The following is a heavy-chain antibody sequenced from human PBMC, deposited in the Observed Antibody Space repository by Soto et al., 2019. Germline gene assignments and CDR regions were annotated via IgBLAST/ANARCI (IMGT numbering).Heavy chain of an antibody. Sequence: SETLSLTCIVSGASFSDANYYWVWIRQPPGEGLEWIGSFYYDGRTYYNASLKSRVTISVDTSKNQFSLKLSSVTAADTAVYYCARGGFWYYGSGSYYSNWFDPWGQGTLVTVSS. J-gene: IGHJ5*02. CDR2: FYYDGRT. D-gene: IGHD3-10*01. CDR3: ARGGFWYYGSGSYYSNWFDP. V-gene: IGHV4-39*07. CDR1: GASFSDANYY.